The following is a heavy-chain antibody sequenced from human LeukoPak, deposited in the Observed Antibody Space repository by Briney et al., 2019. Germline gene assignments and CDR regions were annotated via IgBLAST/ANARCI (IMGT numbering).Heavy chain of an antibody. D-gene: IGHD7-27*01. CDR2: IDATSGTI. V-gene: IGHV3-48*03. CDR1: GFSFSTYE. J-gene: IGHJ4*02. CDR3: GRDLGIHRFGQ. Sequence: PGGSLRLSCAASGFSFSTYEMNWVRQAPGKGLEWVSYIDATSGTIHYGDSVKGRFTISRDDAKNSLYMHINSLRAEDTVVYYCGRDLGIHRFGQWGQGTLVTVST.